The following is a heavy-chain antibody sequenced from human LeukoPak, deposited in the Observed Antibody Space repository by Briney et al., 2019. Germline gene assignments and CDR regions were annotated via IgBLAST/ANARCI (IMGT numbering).Heavy chain of an antibody. CDR3: ARLIAVAGADWYFDL. CDR1: GGSISSSGYY. Sequence: SETLSLTCTVSGGSISSSGYYWGWIRQPPGKGLEWIGNIYYSGSTSYNPSLKSRVTISVDTSKNQFSLKVSSVTAADTAVYYCARLIAVAGADWYFDLWGRGTLVTASS. CDR2: IYYSGST. D-gene: IGHD6-19*01. J-gene: IGHJ2*01. V-gene: IGHV4-39*01.